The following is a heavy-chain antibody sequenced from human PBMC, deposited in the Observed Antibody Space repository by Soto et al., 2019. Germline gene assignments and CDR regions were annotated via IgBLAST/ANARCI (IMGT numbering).Heavy chain of an antibody. D-gene: IGHD3-16*01. J-gene: IGHJ4*02. V-gene: IGHV3-30*18. Sequence: GGSLRLSCAASGFRFSTYGMHWVRPAPGKGLEWVAFISNDGSNKYYADSVKGRFTISRDNSKNTLYLQMNSLRAEDTAVYYCAKGFGNHWAFDYWGQGTLVTV. CDR2: ISNDGSNK. CDR1: GFRFSTYG. CDR3: AKGFGNHWAFDY.